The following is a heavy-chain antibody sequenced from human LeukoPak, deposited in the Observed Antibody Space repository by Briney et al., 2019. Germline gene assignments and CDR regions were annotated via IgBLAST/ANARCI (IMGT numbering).Heavy chain of an antibody. CDR2: ISFDGSDK. J-gene: IGHJ4*02. Sequence: GGSLRLSCAASGFIFSRYGMHWVRQTPGKGLDWVAVISFDGSDKYYAESVKGRFTISRDNSKNTVYLQMNSLRDEDTVVYYCGGDPKYSVDYWGQGTLVTVSS. CDR3: GGDPKYSVDY. V-gene: IGHV3-30*03. D-gene: IGHD2/OR15-2a*01. CDR1: GFIFSRYG.